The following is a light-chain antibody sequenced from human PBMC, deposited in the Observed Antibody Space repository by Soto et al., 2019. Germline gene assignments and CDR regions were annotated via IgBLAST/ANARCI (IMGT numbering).Light chain of an antibody. CDR3: CSYAGSSTYV. CDR1: SSDVGSYNL. J-gene: IGLJ1*01. Sequence: QSALTQPASVSGSPGQSITISCTGTSSDVGSYNLVSWYQQHPGKAPKVMIYEGNKRPSGASNRFSGSKSGNTASLTISGLQAEDEADYYCCSYAGSSTYVFGTGTKLTVL. V-gene: IGLV2-23*01. CDR2: EGN.